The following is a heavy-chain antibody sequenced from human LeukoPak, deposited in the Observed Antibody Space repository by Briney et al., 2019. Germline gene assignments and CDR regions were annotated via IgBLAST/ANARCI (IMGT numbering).Heavy chain of an antibody. D-gene: IGHD4-17*01. J-gene: IGHJ4*02. Sequence: SSETLSLTCTVSGGSISSSSYYWGWIRQPPGKGLEWIGSIYYSGSTYYNPSLKSRVTISADTSKNQFSLKLSSVTAADTAVYYCARLYVTSFGYWGQGTLVTVSS. V-gene: IGHV4-39*01. CDR3: ARLYVTSFGY. CDR2: IYYSGST. CDR1: GGSISSSSYY.